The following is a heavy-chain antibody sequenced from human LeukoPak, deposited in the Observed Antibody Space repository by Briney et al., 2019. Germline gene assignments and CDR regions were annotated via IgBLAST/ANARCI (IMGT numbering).Heavy chain of an antibody. CDR3: AKWVYSGYGEESDY. CDR1: GFTFSSYG. D-gene: IGHD5-12*01. Sequence: HPGGSLRLSCAASGFTFSSYGMHWVRQAPGKGLEWVAVISYDGSNKYYADSVKGRFTISRDNSKNTLYLQMNSLRAEDTAVYYCAKWVYSGYGEESDYWGQGTLVTVSS. V-gene: IGHV3-30*18. CDR2: ISYDGSNK. J-gene: IGHJ4*02.